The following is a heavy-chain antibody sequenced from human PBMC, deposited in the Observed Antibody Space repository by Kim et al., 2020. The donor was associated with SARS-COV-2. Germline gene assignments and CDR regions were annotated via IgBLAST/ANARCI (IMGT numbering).Heavy chain of an antibody. V-gene: IGHV1-3*01. Sequence: ASVKVSCKASGYTFDTFSLYWVRQAPGQRFEWMEWINGGNGNTRYSQTFQGRVTITRDRAATTAYMELGSLTSKDTAVYYCAREGSGSYNWFDPWGQGTL. J-gene: IGHJ5*01. D-gene: IGHD3-10*01. CDR2: INGGNGNT. CDR3: AREGSGSYNWFDP. CDR1: GYTFDTFS.